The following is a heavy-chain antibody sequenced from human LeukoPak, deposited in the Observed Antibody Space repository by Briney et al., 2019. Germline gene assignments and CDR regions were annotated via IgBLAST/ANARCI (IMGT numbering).Heavy chain of an antibody. CDR2: ISYDGSNK. CDR3: AKDRMVRGPFDY. CDR1: GFTFSSYG. Sequence: TGGSLRLSCAASGFTFSSYGMHWVRQAPGKGLEWVAVISYDGSNKYYADSVKGRFTTSRDNSKNTLYLQMNSLRAEDTAVYYCAKDRMVRGPFDYWGQGTLVTVSS. V-gene: IGHV3-30*18. J-gene: IGHJ4*02. D-gene: IGHD3-10*01.